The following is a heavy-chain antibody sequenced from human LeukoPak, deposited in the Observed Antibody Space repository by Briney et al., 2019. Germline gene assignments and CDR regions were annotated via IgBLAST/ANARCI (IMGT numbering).Heavy chain of an antibody. Sequence: GGSLRLSSAASGFTFSSYWMSWVRQAPGKGLEWVANIKQDGSEKYYVDSVKGRFTISRDNAKNSLYLQMNSLRAEDTAVYYCARDRLEEGSYDSSGCFDYWGQGTLVTVSS. CDR3: ARDRLEEGSYDSSGCFDY. J-gene: IGHJ4*02. V-gene: IGHV3-7*01. CDR1: GFTFSSYW. D-gene: IGHD3-22*01. CDR2: IKQDGSEK.